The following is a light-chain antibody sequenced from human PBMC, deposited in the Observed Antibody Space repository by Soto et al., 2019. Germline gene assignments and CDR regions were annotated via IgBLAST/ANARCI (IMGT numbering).Light chain of an antibody. CDR3: AAWDDSLNGLV. J-gene: IGLJ3*02. V-gene: IGLV1-44*01. CDR2: YDN. CDR1: SSNIGSNT. Sequence: QSVLTQPPSASGTPGHRVTISCSGSSSNIGSNTVNWYQQLPGTAPKLLIYYDNQRPSGVPVRFSGSKSGTSAYLAISGLQSEDEADYYCAAWDDSLNGLVFGGGTQLTVL.